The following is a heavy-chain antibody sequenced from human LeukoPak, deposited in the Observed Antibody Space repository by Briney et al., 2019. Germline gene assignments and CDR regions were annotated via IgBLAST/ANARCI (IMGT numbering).Heavy chain of an antibody. CDR2: ISGRGGST. Sequence: PGGSLRLSCSASGFTFRSYAMSWVRAAPGRRVECGSAISGRGGSTYYADSVKGRFIICRVNSKNTLDLQMNSRRAEATAVYYCAKDFPTYYYDSSPPYYFDYWGQGTLVTVSS. V-gene: IGHV3-23*01. CDR3: AKDFPTYYYDSSPPYYFDY. D-gene: IGHD3-22*01. J-gene: IGHJ4*02. CDR1: GFTFRSYA.